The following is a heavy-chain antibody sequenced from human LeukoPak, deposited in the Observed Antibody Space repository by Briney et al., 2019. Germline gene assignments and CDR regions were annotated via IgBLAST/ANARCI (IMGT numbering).Heavy chain of an antibody. CDR3: ARSRSISLGFYL. J-gene: IGHJ2*01. V-gene: IGHV3-7*01. CDR1: GFTFSSYG. Sequence: PGGTLRLSCAAAGFTFSSYGMSWVREAPGKGMERVANIKQDGSEKYYVDSVKGRFTISRDNAKNSLYLQMNSLRAEDTAVYYCARSRSISLGFYLWGRGTLFTVS. D-gene: IGHD3-3*02. CDR2: IKQDGSEK.